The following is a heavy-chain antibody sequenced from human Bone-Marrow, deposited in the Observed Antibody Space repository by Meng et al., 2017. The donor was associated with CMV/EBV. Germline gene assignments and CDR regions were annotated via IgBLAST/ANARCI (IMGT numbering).Heavy chain of an antibody. V-gene: IGHV3-7*01. CDR2: INQDGSEK. J-gene: IGHJ4*02. D-gene: IGHD6-19*01. CDR3: AKDWTGSGWYNY. CDR1: GFTFRRHW. Sequence: GESLKISCVVSGFTFRRHWMSWVRQAPGKGLEWVANINQDGSEKYYVDSVKGRFTISRDDAKNSLYLQMNSLRAEDTAVYYCAKDWTGSGWYNYWGQGTLVTVSS.